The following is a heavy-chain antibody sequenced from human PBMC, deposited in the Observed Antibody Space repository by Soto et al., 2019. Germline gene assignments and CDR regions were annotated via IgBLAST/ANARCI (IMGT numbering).Heavy chain of an antibody. CDR2: IYYSGST. J-gene: IGHJ5*02. CDR3: ARQAITMVRGVMISFDWFDP. CDR1: GGSISSSSYY. Sequence: SETLSLTCTVSGGSISSSSYYWGWIRQPPGKGLEWIGSIYYSGSTYYNPSLKSRVTISVDTSKNQFSLKLSSVTAADTAVYYCARQAITMVRGVMISFDWFDPWGQGTLVTVS. V-gene: IGHV4-39*01. D-gene: IGHD3-10*01.